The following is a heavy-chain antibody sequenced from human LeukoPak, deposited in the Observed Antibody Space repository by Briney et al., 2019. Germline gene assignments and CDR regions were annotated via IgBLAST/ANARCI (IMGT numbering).Heavy chain of an antibody. Sequence: GRSLRLSCAASGFTFSSYAMHWVRQAPGKGLEWVAVISYDGSNKYYADSVKGRFTISRDNSKNTLYLQMNSLRAEDTAVYYCAREGSSSWYGPNGYYFDYWGQGTLVTVSS. J-gene: IGHJ4*02. CDR3: AREGSSSWYGPNGYYFDY. CDR1: GFTFSSYA. D-gene: IGHD6-13*01. CDR2: ISYDGSNK. V-gene: IGHV3-30*01.